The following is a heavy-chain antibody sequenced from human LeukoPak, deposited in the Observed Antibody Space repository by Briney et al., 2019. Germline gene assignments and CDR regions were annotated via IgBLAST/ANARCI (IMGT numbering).Heavy chain of an antibody. Sequence: SVEVSCKASGYTFTSYGISWVRQAPGQGLEWMGGIIPIFGTANYAQKFQGRVTITADESTSTAYMELSSLRSEDTAVYYCGASTYYYDSSGSEGYNWFDPWGQGTLVTVSS. CDR2: IIPIFGTA. D-gene: IGHD3-22*01. CDR1: GYTFTSYG. J-gene: IGHJ5*02. CDR3: GASTYYYDSSGSEGYNWFDP. V-gene: IGHV1-69*13.